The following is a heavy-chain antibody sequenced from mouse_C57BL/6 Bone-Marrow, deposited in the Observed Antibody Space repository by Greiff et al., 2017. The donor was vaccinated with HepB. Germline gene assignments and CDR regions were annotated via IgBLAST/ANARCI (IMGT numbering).Heavy chain of an antibody. V-gene: IGHV1-50*01. CDR1: GYTFTSYW. J-gene: IGHJ2*01. D-gene: IGHD1-1*01. Sequence: VQLQQPGAELVKPGASVKLSCKASGYTFTSYWMQWVKQRPGQGLEWIGEIDPFDSYTNYNQKFKGKATLTVDTSSSTAYMQLSSLTSEDSAVYYCYYGSSYYWGQGTTLTVSS. CDR2: IDPFDSYT. CDR3: YYGSSYY.